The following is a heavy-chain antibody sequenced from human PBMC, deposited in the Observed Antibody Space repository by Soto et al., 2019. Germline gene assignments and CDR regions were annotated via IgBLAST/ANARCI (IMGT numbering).Heavy chain of an antibody. V-gene: IGHV1-69*13. J-gene: IGHJ5*02. CDR2: IIPIFGTA. D-gene: IGHD3-10*01. CDR1: GGTFSSYA. Sequence: SVRVSCKASGGTFSSYAISWVRQAPGQGLEWMGGIIPIFGTANYAQKLQGRVTITADESTSTAYMELSSLRSEDTAVYYCARDGRGRGWFDPWGQGTLVTVSS. CDR3: ARDGRGRGWFDP.